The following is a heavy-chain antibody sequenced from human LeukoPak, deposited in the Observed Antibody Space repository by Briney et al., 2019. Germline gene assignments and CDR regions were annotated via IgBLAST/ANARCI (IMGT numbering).Heavy chain of an antibody. CDR2: ISAYNGNT. Sequence: GASVKVSCKASGYTFTSYYMHWVRQAPGQGLEWMGWISAYNGNTNYAQKLQGRVTMTTDTSTSTAYMELRSLRSDDTAVYYCAREENYDSSGYYDDAFDIWGQGTMVTVSS. V-gene: IGHV1-18*04. D-gene: IGHD3-22*01. CDR1: GYTFTSYY. J-gene: IGHJ3*02. CDR3: AREENYDSSGYYDDAFDI.